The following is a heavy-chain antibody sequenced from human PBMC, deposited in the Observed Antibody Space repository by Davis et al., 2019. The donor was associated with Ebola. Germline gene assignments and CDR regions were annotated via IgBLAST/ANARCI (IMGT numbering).Heavy chain of an antibody. CDR1: GFTFHNYD. J-gene: IGHJ6*02. CDR2: LSPDGSSK. V-gene: IGHV3-30*18. CDR3: AKDLFGQLWLRPYYYYYGMDV. D-gene: IGHD5-18*01. Sequence: PGGSLRLSCTASGFTFHNYDMYWVRRSPGKGLEWVAALSPDGSSKYYGDFVKGRFTISRDNSKNTLYLQMNSLRAEDTAVYYCAKDLFGQLWLRPYYYYYGMDVWGQGTTVTVSS.